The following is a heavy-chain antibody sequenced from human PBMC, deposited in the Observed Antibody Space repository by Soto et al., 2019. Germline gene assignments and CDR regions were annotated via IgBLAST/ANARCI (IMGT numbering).Heavy chain of an antibody. J-gene: IGHJ4*02. CDR2: VFYTGTT. CDR3: ARQKGAVAGRGFDY. D-gene: IGHD6-19*01. CDR1: GGSIKISNYY. Sequence: QLQLQESGPGLVKPSETLSLTCTVSGGSIKISNYYWGWIRQPPGKGLEWIGSVFYTGTTYYDPSLRSRVSIPVDTSENQFSLRLSSVTAADTAVYYCARQKGAVAGRGFDYWGQGTLVTVSS. V-gene: IGHV4-39*01.